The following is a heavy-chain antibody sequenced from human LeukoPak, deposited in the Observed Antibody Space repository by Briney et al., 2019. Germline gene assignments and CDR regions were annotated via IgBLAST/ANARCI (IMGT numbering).Heavy chain of an antibody. CDR3: AGGKTAFDY. D-gene: IGHD2-21*02. J-gene: IGHJ4*02. CDR2: ISYSGST. CDR1: GGSISSYY. V-gene: IGHV4-59*01. Sequence: SETLSLTCTVSGGSISSYYWSWIRQPPGKGLQSIGYISYSGSTNYNSSLKSRVTISVDTSKNQFSLKLSSVTAADTAVYYCAGGKTAFDYWGQGTLVTVSS.